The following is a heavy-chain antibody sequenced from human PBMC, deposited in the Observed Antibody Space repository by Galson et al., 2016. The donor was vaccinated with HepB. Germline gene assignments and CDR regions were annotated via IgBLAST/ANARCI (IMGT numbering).Heavy chain of an antibody. CDR2: ISSTDRYI. Sequence: SLRLSCAASGFSFSTYSMAWLRQAPGKALEWVSYISSTDRYIHYADSVKGRFTISRDNAKNSLYLQMNSLRAEDTAVYYCSRGATAEGYWCPGTLVTVSS. CDR3: SRGATAEGY. CDR1: GFSFSTYS. V-gene: IGHV3-21*06. D-gene: IGHD5-18*01. J-gene: IGHJ4*02.